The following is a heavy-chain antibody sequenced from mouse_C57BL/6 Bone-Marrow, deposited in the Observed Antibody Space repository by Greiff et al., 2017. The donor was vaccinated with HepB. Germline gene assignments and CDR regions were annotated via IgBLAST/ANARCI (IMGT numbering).Heavy chain of an antibody. Sequence: EVKVVESGGGLVQPGGSLKLSCAASGFTFSDYGMAWVRQAPRKGPEWVAFISNLAYSIYYADTVTGRFTISRENAKNTLYLEMSSLRSEDTAMYYCARAGFDYWGQGTTLTVSS. V-gene: IGHV5-15*01. D-gene: IGHD4-1*01. CDR2: ISNLAYSI. J-gene: IGHJ2*01. CDR3: ARAGFDY. CDR1: GFTFSDYG.